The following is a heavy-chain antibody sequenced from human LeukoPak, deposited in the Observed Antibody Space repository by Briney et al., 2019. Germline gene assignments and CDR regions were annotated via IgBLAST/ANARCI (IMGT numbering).Heavy chain of an antibody. J-gene: IGHJ4*02. Sequence: SETLSLTCTVSGGSISNYYWSWIRQPPGKGLEWIGYISYSGSTNYNPSLKSRVAVSVDTSKTQFSLKLGSVTAADTAVYYCARLIRNDSSGYYEYYFDYWGQGTLVTVSS. D-gene: IGHD3-22*01. V-gene: IGHV4-59*08. CDR2: ISYSGST. CDR3: ARLIRNDSSGYYEYYFDY. CDR1: GGSISNYY.